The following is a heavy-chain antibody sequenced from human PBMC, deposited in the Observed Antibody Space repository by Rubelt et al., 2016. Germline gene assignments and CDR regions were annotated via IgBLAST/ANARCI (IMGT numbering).Heavy chain of an antibody. J-gene: IGHJ3*02. CDR2: ISWNDDK. D-gene: IGHD2-21*01. V-gene: IGHV2-5*01. Sequence: QITLKESGPTLVKPTQTLTLTCTFSGFSLSTSGVGVGWIRQPPRKALEWLALISWNDDKRYSPSLKTRPTITKDTSKNQVVLTLTNMDPVDTAKYYRAQLLSASIFDSWGQGTMVTVAS. CDR1: GFSLSTSGVG. CDR3: AQLLSASIFDS.